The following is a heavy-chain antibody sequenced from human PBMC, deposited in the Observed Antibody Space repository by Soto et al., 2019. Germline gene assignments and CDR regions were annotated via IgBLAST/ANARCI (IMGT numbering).Heavy chain of an antibody. V-gene: IGHV4-30-2*01. CDR2: IYPGGST. D-gene: IGHD2-21*02. CDR3: GRSSRGETAF. J-gene: IGHJ4*02. Sequence: SSETLSLPRTVSGGSLSNGSYLWGLIRQPPGKGLEWIGYIYPGGSTYYNPSLKSRLTISVDRSKNQFSLKLNSVTAADTAVYYCGRSSRGETAFWGRGTLVTVPQ. CDR1: GGSLSNGSYL.